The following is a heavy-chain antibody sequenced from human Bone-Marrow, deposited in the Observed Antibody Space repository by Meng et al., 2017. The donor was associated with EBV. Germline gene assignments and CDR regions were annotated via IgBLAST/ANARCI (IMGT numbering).Heavy chain of an antibody. CDR1: GFMFSSGA. V-gene: IGHV3-30*09. D-gene: IGHD2-15*01. CDR3: ARDLLADTLGRWFDP. CDR2: IAYDGSNK. J-gene: IGHJ5*02. Sequence: PGSALRLAGAGSGFMFSSGAMQWVRHGPGQGLELVAVIAYDGSNKYYADSVKGRFAISRENSKNTLYLQMNSLRAEETAVYYCARDLLADTLGRWFDPWGQGTLVTVSS.